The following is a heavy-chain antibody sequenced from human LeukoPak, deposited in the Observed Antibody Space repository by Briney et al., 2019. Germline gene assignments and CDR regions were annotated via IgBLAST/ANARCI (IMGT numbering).Heavy chain of an antibody. J-gene: IGHJ4*02. CDR1: XFTFSSYG. D-gene: IGHD3-22*01. CDR3: ARSYYYDSSGYYDTFSSFDY. Sequence: AXXFTFSSYGMHWVRQXPGKGLXXXXXXXXXGSNKYYADSVKGRFTISRDNSKNTLYLQMNSLRAEDTAVYYCARSYYYDSSGYYDTFSSFDYWGQGTLVTVSS. V-gene: IGHV3-30*03. CDR2: XXXXGSNK.